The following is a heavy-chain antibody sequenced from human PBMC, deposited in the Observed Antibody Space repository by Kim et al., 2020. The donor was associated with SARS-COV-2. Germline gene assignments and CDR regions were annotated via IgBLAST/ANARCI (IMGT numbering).Heavy chain of an antibody. CDR2: ISYDGSNK. Sequence: GGSLRLSCAASGFTFSSYGMHWVRQAPGKGLEWVAVISYDGSNKYYADSVKGRFTISRDNSKNTLYLQMNSLRAEDTAVYYCAKDPSIAAGRDNSFQHWGQGTLVTVSS. D-gene: IGHD6-13*01. V-gene: IGHV3-30*18. CDR1: GFTFSSYG. J-gene: IGHJ1*01. CDR3: AKDPSIAAGRDNSFQH.